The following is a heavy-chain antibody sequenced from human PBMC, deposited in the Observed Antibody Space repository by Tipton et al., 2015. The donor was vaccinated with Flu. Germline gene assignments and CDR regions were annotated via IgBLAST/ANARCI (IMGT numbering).Heavy chain of an antibody. V-gene: IGHV1-46*01. CDR2: IKPSDGDT. CDR1: GYTFTSYY. CDR3: ARGSPYYTSDAFAL. D-gene: IGHD3-22*01. J-gene: IGHJ3*01. Sequence: QVQLVQSGAEVKKPGASVKVSCKASGYTFTSYYMYWVRQAPGQGLEWMAIIKPSDGDTSYAQKFQGRVTMTRDTSTSTVYMELISLRSADTAVYYCARGSPYYTSDAFALWGQGTMVTVSS.